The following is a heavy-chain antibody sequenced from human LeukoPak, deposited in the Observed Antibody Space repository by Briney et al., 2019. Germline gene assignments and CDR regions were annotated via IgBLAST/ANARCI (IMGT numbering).Heavy chain of an antibody. CDR1: GFTFSSYA. J-gene: IGHJ4*02. CDR3: ARGPGITGTTLNY. D-gene: IGHD1-20*01. CDR2: ISSNGGST. Sequence: QPGGSLRLSCAASGFTFSSYARHWVRQAPGKGLEYVSAISSNGGSTYYANSVRGRFTISRDNSKNTLYLQMGSLRAEDMAVYYCARGPGITGTTLNYWGQGTLVTVSS. V-gene: IGHV3-64*01.